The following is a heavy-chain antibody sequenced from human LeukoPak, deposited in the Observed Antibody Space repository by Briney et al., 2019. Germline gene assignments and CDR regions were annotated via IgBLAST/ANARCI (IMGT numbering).Heavy chain of an antibody. CDR2: ISPDSGGT. CDR1: GYTFTGYY. CDR3: SREDY. J-gene: IGHJ4*02. V-gene: IGHV1-2*02. Sequence: ASVKVSCKASGYTFTGYYIQWVRQAPGQGLERMGWISPDSGGTQYAQKFQGRVTMTRDTSISTAYMELARLTTDDTAVYYCSREDYWGQGTLVTVST.